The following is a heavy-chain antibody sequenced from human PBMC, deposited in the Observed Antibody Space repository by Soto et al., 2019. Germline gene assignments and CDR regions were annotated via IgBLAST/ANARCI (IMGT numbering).Heavy chain of an antibody. CDR1: GGTFSSYA. CDR2: IIPIFGTA. CDR3: ARDSPLAPRINPAYYYGMDV. V-gene: IGHV1-69*13. J-gene: IGHJ6*02. Sequence: ASVKVSCKASGGTFSSYAISWVRQAPGQGLEWMGGIIPIFGTANYAQKFQGRVTITADESTSTAYMELSSLRSEDTAVYYCARDSPLAPRINPAYYYGMDVWGQGTTVTFSS.